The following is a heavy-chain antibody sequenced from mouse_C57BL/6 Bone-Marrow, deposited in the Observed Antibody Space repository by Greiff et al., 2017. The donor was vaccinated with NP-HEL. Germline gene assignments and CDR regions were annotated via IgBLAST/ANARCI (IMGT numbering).Heavy chain of an antibody. J-gene: IGHJ2*01. V-gene: IGHV14-2*01. Sequence: EVKLMESGAELVKPGASVKLSCTASGFNIKDYYMHWVKQRTEQGLEWIGRIDPEDGETKYAPKFQGKATITADKSSNTASLQLSRLTSEDTAVYYCARSGAHNDEGYYFDYWGQGTTLTVSS. CDR1: GFNIKDYY. CDR2: IDPEDGET. D-gene: IGHD1-3*01. CDR3: ARSGAHNDEGYYFDY.